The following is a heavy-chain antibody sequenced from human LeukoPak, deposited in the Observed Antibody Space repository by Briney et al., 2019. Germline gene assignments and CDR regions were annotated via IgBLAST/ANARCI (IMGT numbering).Heavy chain of an antibody. CDR2: IKQDGSKK. Sequence: GGSLRLSCVASGFPFSSYWMTWVRRAPGKGLEWVANIKQDGSKKSYVDSVKGRFTISRDNAKNSLYLQMNSLRAEDTAIYYCTRVGYIDEGIDYWGQGTLVTVSS. J-gene: IGHJ4*02. CDR3: TRVGYIDEGIDY. CDR1: GFPFSSYW. V-gene: IGHV3-7*04. D-gene: IGHD5-24*01.